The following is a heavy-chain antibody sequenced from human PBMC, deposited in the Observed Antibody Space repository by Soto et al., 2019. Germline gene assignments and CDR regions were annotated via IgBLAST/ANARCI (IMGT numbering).Heavy chain of an antibody. V-gene: IGHV3-23*01. Sequence: PGGSLRLSCAASGFTFSSYAMSWVRQAPGKGLEWVSAIRGSGGSTYYADSVKGRFTISRDNSKNTLYLQMNSLRAEDTAVYYCARYYHDNSGYYSFGFWGHGTLVTVSS. J-gene: IGHJ4*01. CDR1: GFTFSSYA. D-gene: IGHD3-22*01. CDR3: ARYYHDNSGYYSFGF. CDR2: IRGSGGST.